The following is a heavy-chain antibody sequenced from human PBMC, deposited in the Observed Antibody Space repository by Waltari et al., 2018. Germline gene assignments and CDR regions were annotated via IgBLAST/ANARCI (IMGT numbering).Heavy chain of an antibody. Sequence: QVQLQESGPGLVKPSQTLSLTCTVSGGSISSGDYSWSWIRQPPGKGLEWIGYIYYSGGTYYNPSRKSRVTISVDTSKNQFSLKLSSVTAADTAVYYCARVDFGVVIGWFDPWGQGTLVTVSS. CDR2: IYYSGGT. V-gene: IGHV4-30-4*08. J-gene: IGHJ5*02. D-gene: IGHD3-3*01. CDR3: ARVDFGVVIGWFDP. CDR1: GGSISSGDYS.